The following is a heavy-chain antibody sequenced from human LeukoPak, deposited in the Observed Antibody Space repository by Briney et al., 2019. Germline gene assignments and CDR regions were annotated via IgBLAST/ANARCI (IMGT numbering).Heavy chain of an antibody. V-gene: IGHV5-51*01. J-gene: IGHJ4*02. D-gene: IGHD3-22*01. CDR1: GYSFTSYW. CDR3: ARRAHYYDSSGYTLFDY. CDR2: IYPGDSDT. Sequence: GESLKISCKGSGYSFTSYWIGWVRQMPGKGLEWMGIIYPGDSDTRYSPSFQGQVTISADKSISTAYLQWSSLEASDTAMYYCARRAHYYDSSGYTLFDYWGQGTLVTVSS.